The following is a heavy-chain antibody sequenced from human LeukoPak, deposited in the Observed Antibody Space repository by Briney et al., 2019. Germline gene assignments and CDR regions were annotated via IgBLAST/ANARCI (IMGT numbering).Heavy chain of an antibody. J-gene: IGHJ4*02. CDR1: GGSIDSYY. CDR3: AGHHPRNTVDF. D-gene: IGHD2/OR15-2a*01. CDR2: ISDIGSI. V-gene: IGHV4-59*08. Sequence: KPSETLSLTCSISGGSIDSYYWSWIRQPPGKGLEWIAYISDIGSINYNPSLKSRVTISLDTSKNQFSLKLSSVTAADTAVYYCAGHHPRNTVDFWGQGTLVTVSS.